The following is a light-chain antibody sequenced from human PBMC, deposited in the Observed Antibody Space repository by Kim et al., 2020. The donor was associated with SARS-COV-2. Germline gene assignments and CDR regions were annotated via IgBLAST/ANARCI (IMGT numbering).Light chain of an antibody. CDR1: ASINTC. Sequence: DMQMTQSPSSLSASVGDRVTITCRASASINTCVNWYQQRPGRVPQLLIYTASHLQGGVPSRFSGSASGTEFTLTISSLQPDDFATYYCQQTSSYSRTFGQGTKVDIK. CDR2: TAS. V-gene: IGKV1-5*03. J-gene: IGKJ1*01. CDR3: QQTSSYSRT.